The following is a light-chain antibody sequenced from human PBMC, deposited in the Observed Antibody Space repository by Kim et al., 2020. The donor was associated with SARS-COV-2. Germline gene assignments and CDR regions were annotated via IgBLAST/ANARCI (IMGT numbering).Light chain of an antibody. CDR1: QSVSNY. Sequence: LSPGERATLSCRASQSVSNYLDWYQQKPGQAPRLLIYDASNRATGIPARFSGSGSGTDFTLTISSLEPEDFAVYYCQQRSNLPPLTFGGGTKLEI. CDR2: DAS. V-gene: IGKV3-11*01. J-gene: IGKJ4*01. CDR3: QQRSNLPPLT.